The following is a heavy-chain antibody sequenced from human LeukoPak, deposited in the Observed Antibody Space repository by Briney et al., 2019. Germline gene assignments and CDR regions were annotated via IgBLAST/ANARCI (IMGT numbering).Heavy chain of an antibody. D-gene: IGHD6-19*01. CDR1: GYTFTAQH. J-gene: IGHJ4*02. CDR2: INPNSGGT. Sequence: ASVKVSCKASGYTFTAQHMHWVRQAPGQGLEWMGWINPNSGGTNYAQKFQGWVTMTRDTSISTAYIELSRLRSDDTAVYYCARAGGASDSSGWYVFDYWGQGTLVAVSS. V-gene: IGHV1-2*04. CDR3: ARAGGASDSSGWYVFDY.